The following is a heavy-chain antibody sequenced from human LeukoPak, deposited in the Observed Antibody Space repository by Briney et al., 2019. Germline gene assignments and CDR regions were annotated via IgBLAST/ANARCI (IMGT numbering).Heavy chain of an antibody. CDR1: GGTFSSYA. Sequence: GASVKVSCKASGGTFSSYAISWVRQAPGQGLEWMGGIIPIFGTANYAQKFQGRVTITTDESTSTAYMELSSLRSEDTAVYYCARDLDCSSTSCGWGQGTLVTVSS. V-gene: IGHV1-69*05. J-gene: IGHJ4*02. D-gene: IGHD2-2*01. CDR2: IIPIFGTA. CDR3: ARDLDCSSTSCG.